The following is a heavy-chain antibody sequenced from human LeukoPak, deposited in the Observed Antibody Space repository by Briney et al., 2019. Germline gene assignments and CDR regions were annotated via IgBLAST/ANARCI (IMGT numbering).Heavy chain of an antibody. D-gene: IGHD2-15*01. Sequence: GGSLRLSCTASGFTFGDYAMSWFRQAPGKGLEWVGFIRSTAYGGTTEYAASMKGRFTISRDDSKSIAYLQMNSLKTEDTAVYYCTRDGRAYCSGGSCYSDAFDIWGQGTMVTVSS. J-gene: IGHJ3*02. CDR2: IRSTAYGGTT. V-gene: IGHV3-49*03. CDR3: TRDGRAYCSGGSCYSDAFDI. CDR1: GFTFGDYA.